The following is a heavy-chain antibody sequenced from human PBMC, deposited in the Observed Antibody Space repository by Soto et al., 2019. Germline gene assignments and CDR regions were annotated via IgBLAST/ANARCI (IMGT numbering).Heavy chain of an antibody. J-gene: IGHJ4*02. Sequence: PGGSLGLSCAASGFTFSSYGMHWVRQAPGKGLEWVAIISYDGNNKYYADSVKGRFTISRDNSKNTLYLRMNSLRAEDTAVYYCARHGYNYGGGYFDYWGQGTLVTVSS. CDR1: GFTFSSYG. D-gene: IGHD5-18*01. V-gene: IGHV3-30*03. CDR3: ARHGYNYGGGYFDY. CDR2: ISYDGNNK.